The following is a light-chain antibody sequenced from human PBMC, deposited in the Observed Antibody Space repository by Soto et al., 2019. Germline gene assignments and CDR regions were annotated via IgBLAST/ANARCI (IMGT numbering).Light chain of an antibody. CDR2: LNSDGSH. Sequence: QPVLTQSHSASASLGASVKLTCTLSSGHSSYAIAWHQQQPEKGPRYLMKLNSDGSHSKGDGIPDRFSGSSSGAERYLTISSLQSEDEADYYCQTWGTGIQGVFGGGTKLTVL. V-gene: IGLV4-69*01. CDR1: SGHSSYA. J-gene: IGLJ3*02. CDR3: QTWGTGIQGV.